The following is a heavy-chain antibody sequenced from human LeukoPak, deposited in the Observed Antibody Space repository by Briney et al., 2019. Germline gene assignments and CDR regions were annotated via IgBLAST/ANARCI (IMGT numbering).Heavy chain of an antibody. CDR3: ARSGTTSLLDY. D-gene: IGHD1-14*01. CDR2: IPSGGSTI. J-gene: IGHJ4*02. Sequence: GGSLRLSCAASGFTFSSYEMNWVRQAPGKGLEWVSYIPSGGSTIFYADSVKGRFTISRDNAKNSLYLQMNSLRADDTAVYYCARSGTTSLLDYWGQGTLVTVSS. CDR1: GFTFSSYE. V-gene: IGHV3-48*03.